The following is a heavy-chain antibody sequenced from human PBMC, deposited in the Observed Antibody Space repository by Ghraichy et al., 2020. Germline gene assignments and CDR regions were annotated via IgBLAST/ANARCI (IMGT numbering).Heavy chain of an antibody. D-gene: IGHD3-22*01. Sequence: GGSLRLSCAASGFTFSSYAMSWVRQAPGKGLEWVSAISGSGGSTYYADSVKGRFTISRDNSKNTLYLQMNSLRAEDTAVYYCAKDLNVGSSGYSYYYGMDVWGQGTTVTVSS. CDR2: ISGSGGST. J-gene: IGHJ6*02. CDR1: GFTFSSYA. V-gene: IGHV3-23*01. CDR3: AKDLNVGSSGYSYYYGMDV.